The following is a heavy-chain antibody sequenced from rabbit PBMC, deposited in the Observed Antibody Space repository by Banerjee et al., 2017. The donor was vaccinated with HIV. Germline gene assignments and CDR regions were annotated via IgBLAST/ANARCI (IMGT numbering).Heavy chain of an antibody. D-gene: IGHD3-1*01. V-gene: IGHV1S40*01. CDR2: IDTHSSGRT. Sequence: GLEWIACIDTHSSGRTYYANWAQGRFTISKISSTTVTLQMTSLTAADTATYFCAREEVVAGYGGVGHAMGLALWGPGTLVTVS. CDR3: AREEVVAGYGGVGHAMGLAL. J-gene: IGHJ4*01.